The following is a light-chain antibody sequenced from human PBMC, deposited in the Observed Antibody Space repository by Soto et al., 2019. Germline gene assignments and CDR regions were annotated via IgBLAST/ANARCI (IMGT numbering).Light chain of an antibody. CDR1: QATTSY. CDR3: QHHNSYPLT. CDR2: AAS. V-gene: IGKV1-9*01. J-gene: IGKJ3*01. Sequence: IQLTQSPSSLSASVGDRVTITCRASQATTSYLAWYQQKPGTAPKLLIYAASTLQSGVPSRFSGSGSGTDFTLTISSLQPEDFATYYCQHHNSYPLTFGPGTKVDIK.